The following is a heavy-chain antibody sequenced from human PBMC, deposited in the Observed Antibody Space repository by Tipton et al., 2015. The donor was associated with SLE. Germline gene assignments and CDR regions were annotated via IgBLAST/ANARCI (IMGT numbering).Heavy chain of an antibody. CDR3: ARVLFLDDFWSGSGRPYYMGV. CDR2: IYKGGAT. V-gene: IGHV4-61*02. CDR1: GGSISSGSSY. J-gene: IGHJ6*03. Sequence: LRLSCTVSGGSISSGSSYWSWIRQPAGEGLEWIGRIYKGGATNFNPSLKSRFSMSLDTSKNQFSRTIISVTAADTAVYYCARVLFLDDFWSGSGRPYYMGVWCKGTTVPVSS. D-gene: IGHD3-3*01.